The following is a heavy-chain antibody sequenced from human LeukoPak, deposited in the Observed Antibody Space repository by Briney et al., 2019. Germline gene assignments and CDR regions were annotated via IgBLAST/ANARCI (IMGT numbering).Heavy chain of an antibody. Sequence: KPSETLSLTCAVSGGSTSSYYRSWIRQPPGKGLDCIGYIYYSGSTNYNPSLKSRVTISVDTSKNQFSLKLSSVTAADTAAYYCASSHTYQPYYFDYWGQGTLVTVSS. CDR3: ASSHTYQPYYFDY. V-gene: IGHV4-59*01. CDR2: IYYSGST. J-gene: IGHJ4*02. D-gene: IGHD3-16*01. CDR1: GGSTSSYY.